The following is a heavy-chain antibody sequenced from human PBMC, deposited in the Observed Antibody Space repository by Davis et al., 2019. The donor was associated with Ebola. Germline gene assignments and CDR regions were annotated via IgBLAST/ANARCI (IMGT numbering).Heavy chain of an antibody. J-gene: IGHJ4*02. CDR2: INQDGSAK. CDR1: GFIFTNHW. D-gene: IGHD6-13*01. V-gene: IGHV3-7*01. CDR3: VRNRGYFQLDY. Sequence: PGGSLRLSCEASGFIFTNHWMDWVRQAPGKGLEWVANINQDGSAKYYADSVKGRFTISRDNAKNSLSLQMNSLRVEDTAVYYCVRNRGYFQLDYWGQGTLASVFS.